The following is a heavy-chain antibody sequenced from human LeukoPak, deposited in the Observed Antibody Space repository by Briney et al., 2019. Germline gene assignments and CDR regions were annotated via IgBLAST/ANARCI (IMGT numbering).Heavy chain of an antibody. D-gene: IGHD1-26*01. CDR1: GFTFSNYA. J-gene: IGHJ4*02. CDR2: ISVSGGTT. Sequence: GGSLRLSCAASGFTFSNYAMGWVRQAPGKGLEWVSVISVSGGTTYYADSVKGRFTISRDNSKNTLYLQMNRLRAEDTAVYYCAKSKFPSGAYYFDSWGQGTLLTVSS. V-gene: IGHV3-23*01. CDR3: AKSKFPSGAYYFDS.